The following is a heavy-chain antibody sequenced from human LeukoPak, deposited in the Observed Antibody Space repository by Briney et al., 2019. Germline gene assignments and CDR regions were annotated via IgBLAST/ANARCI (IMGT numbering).Heavy chain of an antibody. CDR2: IIPIFGTA. V-gene: IGHV1-69*01. Sequence: GASVKVSCKASGGTFISYAISWVRQAPGQGLEWMGGIIPIFGTANYAQKFQGRVTITADESTSTAYMELSSLRSEDTAVYYCARSPTDSSSPDYYYYYMDVWGKGTTVTVSS. CDR3: ARSPTDSSSPDYYYYYMDV. CDR1: GGTFISYA. D-gene: IGHD6-6*01. J-gene: IGHJ6*03.